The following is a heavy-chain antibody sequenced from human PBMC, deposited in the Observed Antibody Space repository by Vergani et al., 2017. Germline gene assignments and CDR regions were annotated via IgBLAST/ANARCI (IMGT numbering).Heavy chain of an antibody. CDR3: ARVDCSGGGCYSNYYYGMDF. CDR1: GGTFSSYA. CDR2: IIPLFGTA. D-gene: IGHD2-15*01. Sequence: QVQLVQSGAEVKKPGSSVKVSCKASGGTFSSYAISWVRQAPGQGLEWMGRIIPLFGTANYAQKFQGRVTITADESTSTAYMELSSLRSEDTAVYYCARVDCSGGGCYSNYYYGMDFWGQGTTVTVSS. J-gene: IGHJ6*02. V-gene: IGHV1-69*13.